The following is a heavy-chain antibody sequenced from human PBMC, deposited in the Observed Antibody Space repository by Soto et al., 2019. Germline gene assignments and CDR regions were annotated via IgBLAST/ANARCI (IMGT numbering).Heavy chain of an antibody. CDR3: ARDRITIFGVAGGDFQH. J-gene: IGHJ1*01. V-gene: IGHV1-18*01. D-gene: IGHD3-3*01. CDR2: ISAYNGNR. CDR1: GYIFTTYG. Sequence: ASVKVSCKSSGYIFTTYGISWVRQAPGQGLEWMGWISAYNGNRNYAQKFQGRVTMTTDTPTRTTYMEMRSLRSDDTAVYYCARDRITIFGVAGGDFQHWGQGTLVTVSS.